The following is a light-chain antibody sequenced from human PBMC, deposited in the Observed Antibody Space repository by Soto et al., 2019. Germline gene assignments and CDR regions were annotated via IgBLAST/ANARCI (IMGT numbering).Light chain of an antibody. J-gene: IGLJ2*01. CDR2: EGS. V-gene: IGLV2-23*01. CDR1: SSDI. Sequence: QSVLTQPASVSGSHGQSITISCTGTSSDIVSWYQQHPGKAPKLIIYEGSKRPSGVSNRFSGSKSGNTASLTISGLQAEDEADYYCCSYAGSSTLVFGGGTKVTVL. CDR3: CSYAGSSTLV.